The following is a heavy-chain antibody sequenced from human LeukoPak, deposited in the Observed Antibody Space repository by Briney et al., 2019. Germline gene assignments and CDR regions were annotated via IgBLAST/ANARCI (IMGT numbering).Heavy chain of an antibody. CDR3: ARGGFSSGSGTYSPFDY. Sequence: PGGSLRLSCAASGFTFSSYAMSWVRQAPGKGLEWVSAISGGGGSTYYADSVKGRFTISRDNSKNTLYLQMNSLRAEDTAVYYCARGGFSSGSGTYSPFDYWGQGTLVTVSS. CDR2: ISGGGGST. V-gene: IGHV3-23*01. J-gene: IGHJ4*02. D-gene: IGHD3-10*01. CDR1: GFTFSSYA.